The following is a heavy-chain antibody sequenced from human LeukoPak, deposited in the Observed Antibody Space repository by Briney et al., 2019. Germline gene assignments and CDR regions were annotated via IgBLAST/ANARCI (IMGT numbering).Heavy chain of an antibody. J-gene: IGHJ4*02. CDR2: IYYSGST. CDR1: GGSISSYY. CDR3: ARGGSGWYLDY. D-gene: IGHD6-19*01. V-gene: IGHV4-59*12. Sequence: SETLSLTCTVSGGSISSYYWSWIRQPPGKGLEWIGYIYYSGSTYYNPSLKSRVTISVDTSKNQFSLKLSSVTAADTAVYYCARGGSGWYLDYWGQGTLVTVSS.